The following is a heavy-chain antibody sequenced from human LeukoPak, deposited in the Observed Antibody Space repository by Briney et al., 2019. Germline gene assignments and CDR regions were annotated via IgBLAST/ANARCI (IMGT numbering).Heavy chain of an antibody. J-gene: IGHJ5*02. CDR3: ARLKTTSDSDWFDA. CDR2: LYDVGTT. Sequence: PGESLRLSCVVSGISVGNNYMSWLRRAPGKGLEWVSVLYDVGTTYYAEPVKGRVTISRDNTKNTLYLQMNGLRVEDTAVYYCARLKTTSDSDWFDAWGQGTLVTVSS. D-gene: IGHD1-1*01. V-gene: IGHV3-66*04. CDR1: GISVGNNY.